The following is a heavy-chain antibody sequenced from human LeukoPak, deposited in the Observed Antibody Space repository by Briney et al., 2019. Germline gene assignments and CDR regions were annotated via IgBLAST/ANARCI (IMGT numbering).Heavy chain of an antibody. Sequence: GGSLRLSCAASGFTFSSYGMHWVRQAPGKGLEWVAFIRYGGSNKYYADSVKGRFTISRDNSKNTLYLQMNSLRAEDTAVYYCAKDLRPHPRYCSSTSCFPFAWGQGTLVTVSS. CDR2: IRYGGSNK. J-gene: IGHJ5*02. CDR3: AKDLRPHPRYCSSTSCFPFA. D-gene: IGHD2-2*01. V-gene: IGHV3-30*02. CDR1: GFTFSSYG.